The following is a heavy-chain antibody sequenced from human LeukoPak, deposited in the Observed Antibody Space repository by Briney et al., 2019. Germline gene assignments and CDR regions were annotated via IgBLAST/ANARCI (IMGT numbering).Heavy chain of an antibody. Sequence: GGSLRLSCAASGFTFSSYAMHWVRQAPGKGLEWVAVISYDGSNKYYADSVKGRFTISRDNSKNTLYLQVNSLRAEDTAVYYCARASYGSASPWGQGTLVTVSS. D-gene: IGHD3-10*01. CDR3: ARASYGSASP. J-gene: IGHJ5*02. CDR1: GFTFSSYA. V-gene: IGHV3-30-3*01. CDR2: ISYDGSNK.